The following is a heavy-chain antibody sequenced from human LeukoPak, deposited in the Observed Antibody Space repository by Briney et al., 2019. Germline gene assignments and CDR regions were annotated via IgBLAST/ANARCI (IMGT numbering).Heavy chain of an antibody. V-gene: IGHV1-69*01. J-gene: IGHJ4*02. D-gene: IGHD5-24*01. Sequence: ASVKASCKASGGTFSSYAISWVRQAPGQGLEWMGGIIPIFGTANYAQKFQGRVTITADESTSTAYMELSSLRSEDTAVYYCARDRHGYRRFDYWGQGTLVTVSS. CDR1: GGTFSSYA. CDR2: IIPIFGTA. CDR3: ARDRHGYRRFDY.